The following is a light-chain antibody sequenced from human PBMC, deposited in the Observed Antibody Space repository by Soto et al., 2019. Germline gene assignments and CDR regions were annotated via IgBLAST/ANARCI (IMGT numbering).Light chain of an antibody. J-gene: IGKJ5*01. Sequence: EIVLAQFPATLSFAPGYTATLSCKASQSVSNFLAWYQQRPGQAPRLLLFDASNRATGTPPRFSGSGFGTDFNLTISSLEPEDFAVYFCQQRSNWPPITFGQGTRLEIK. V-gene: IGKV3-11*01. CDR1: QSVSNF. CDR3: QQRSNWPPIT. CDR2: DAS.